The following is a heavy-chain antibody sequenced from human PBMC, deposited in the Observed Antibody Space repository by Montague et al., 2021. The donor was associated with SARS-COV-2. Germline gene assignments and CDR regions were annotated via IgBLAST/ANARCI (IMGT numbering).Heavy chain of an antibody. Sequence: TLSLTCTVSGDSITTYSYFWSWIRQVPGKGLEWIGYINHSGSAYYSVSLKSRVTISIDTSKNQFSLKLISVTTADTAVYFCARKRSGYDVDYFDYWGQGAPVTVSS. CDR1: GDSITTYSYF. J-gene: IGHJ4*02. CDR3: ARKRSGYDVDYFDY. V-gene: IGHV4-31*03. D-gene: IGHD5-12*01. CDR2: INHSGSA.